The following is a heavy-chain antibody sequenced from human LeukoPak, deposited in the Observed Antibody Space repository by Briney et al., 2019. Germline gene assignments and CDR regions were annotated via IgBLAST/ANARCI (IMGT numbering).Heavy chain of an antibody. D-gene: IGHD6-13*01. V-gene: IGHV4-59*01. CDR1: GGSISSYY. CDR3: ARSVAAAGTARFDY. J-gene: IGHJ4*02. Sequence: PSETLSLTCTVSGGSISSYYWSWIRQPPGKGLEWIGYIYYSGSTNNNPSLKSRVTISVDTSKNQFSLKLSSVTAADTAVYYCARSVAAAGTARFDYWGQGTLVSVSS. CDR2: IYYSGST.